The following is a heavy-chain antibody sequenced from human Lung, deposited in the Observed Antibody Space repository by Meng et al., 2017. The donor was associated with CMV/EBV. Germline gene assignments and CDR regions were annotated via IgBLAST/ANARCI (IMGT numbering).Heavy chain of an antibody. J-gene: IGHJ5*02. D-gene: IGHD2-21*01. CDR2: IRVYNGDT. CDR3: ARRGPFYFGVDCLAWFDP. Sequence: SXXVSXXAAAYTFTSNGINWVRHAPGQGLEWMGWIRVYNGDTKYAQKFQGRVTMTTDTSTSTAYMELRTLRSDDTAVYYCARRGPFYFGVDCLAWFDPRXQGXLVTVSS. CDR1: AYTFTSNG. V-gene: IGHV1-18*01.